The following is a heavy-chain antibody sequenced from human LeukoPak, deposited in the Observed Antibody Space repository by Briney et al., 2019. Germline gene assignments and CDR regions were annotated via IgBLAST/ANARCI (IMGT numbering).Heavy chain of an antibody. Sequence: GGSLRLSCAASGFTFSDYYMTWIRQAPGKGLEWVSYISSSGNTIYYADSVRGRFTISRDNAKNSLYLQMNSLRAEDTAVYYCGRRRGMGSLDYWGQGTLVTVSS. CDR1: GFTFSDYY. CDR3: GRRRGMGSLDY. CDR2: ISSSGNTI. J-gene: IGHJ4*02. V-gene: IGHV3-11*01. D-gene: IGHD2-8*01.